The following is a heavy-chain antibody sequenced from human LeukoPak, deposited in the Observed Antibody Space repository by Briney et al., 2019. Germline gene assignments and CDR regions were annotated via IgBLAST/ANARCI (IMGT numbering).Heavy chain of an antibody. CDR1: GLTFSSYS. J-gene: IGHJ6*04. CDR3: AREVDRWSRMVDV. V-gene: IGHV3-21*01. D-gene: IGHD2-15*01. CDR2: ISSSSSYI. Sequence: MAGGSLLLSCAASGLTFSSYSMNWVRPAPGKGLEWVSSISSSSSYIYCADSVKGRFTISRDNAKNSLYLQMNSLRAEDTAVYYCAREVDRWSRMVDVWGKGTTVTVSS.